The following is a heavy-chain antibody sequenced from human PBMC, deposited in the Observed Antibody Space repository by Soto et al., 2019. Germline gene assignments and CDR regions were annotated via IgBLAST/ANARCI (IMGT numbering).Heavy chain of an antibody. D-gene: IGHD1-26*01. CDR3: VKDRGVDLLFDY. J-gene: IGHJ4*02. CDR1: GFRFSNYA. V-gene: IGHV3-23*01. CDR2: ITGGGTS. Sequence: EVQLLESGGDLVQPGGSLRLSCAASGFRFSNYAMTWVRRPPGKGLEWVSAITGGGTSHYADSVKGRFIISRDNSMNALFLQLNSLRAEDTAVYYCVKDRGVDLLFDYWGQGTLVTVSS.